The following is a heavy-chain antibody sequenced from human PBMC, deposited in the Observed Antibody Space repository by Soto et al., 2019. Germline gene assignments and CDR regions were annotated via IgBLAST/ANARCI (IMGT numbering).Heavy chain of an antibody. CDR2: IFYSGTT. D-gene: IGHD3-9*01. Sequence: PSDTLSLTCTVSCGSINTAGYYWNWVRHSPGKGLEWIGYIFYSGTTYYNPSLESRLTMSLDKSKNHFSLRLSSVTAADTAYYYCARSFYDLSTATGGHWFDPWGHGTLVTVPQ. J-gene: IGHJ5*02. V-gene: IGHV4-31*03. CDR3: ARSFYDLSTATGGHWFDP. CDR1: CGSINTAGYY.